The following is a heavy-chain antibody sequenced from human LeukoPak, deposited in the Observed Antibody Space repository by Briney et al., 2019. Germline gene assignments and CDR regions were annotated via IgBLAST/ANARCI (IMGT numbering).Heavy chain of an antibody. Sequence: PGGSLRLSCAASGFTFSSYAMHWVRQAPGKGLEWVAVISYDGSNKYYADSVKGRFTISRDNSKNTLYLQMNSLRAEDTAVYYCARASSRYCSSTSCYGCDYWGQGTLVTVSS. CDR2: ISYDGSNK. D-gene: IGHD2-2*01. CDR1: GFTFSSYA. V-gene: IGHV3-30*04. J-gene: IGHJ4*02. CDR3: ARASSRYCSSTSCYGCDY.